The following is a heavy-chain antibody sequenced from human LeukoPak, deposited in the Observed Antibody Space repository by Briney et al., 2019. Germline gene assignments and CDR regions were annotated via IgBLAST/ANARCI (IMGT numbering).Heavy chain of an antibody. CDR3: AREHDYGDYVTEYYFDY. CDR2: XXQDGXXX. V-gene: IGHV3-7*03. D-gene: IGHD4-17*01. Sequence: PGGSLRLSCAASGFTFSSYWMSWVRQAPGKGXXXXXXXXQDGXXXXXXXXXXXXXTISRDNAKNSLYPQMSSLRAEDTAVYYCAREHDYGDYVTEYYFDYWGQGTLVTVSS. J-gene: IGHJ4*02. CDR1: GFTFSSYW.